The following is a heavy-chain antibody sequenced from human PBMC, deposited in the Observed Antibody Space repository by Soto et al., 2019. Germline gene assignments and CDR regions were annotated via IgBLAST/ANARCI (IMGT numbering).Heavy chain of an antibody. V-gene: IGHV1-18*01. CDR1: GYTFSNYG. CDR3: ARGVPGAEAWFGP. Sequence: SSVKVSCTTSGYTFSNYGIPWVRQSPGQPLEWLGWISLYSDGTNYAQKCQGRVSMTTDTYTTTAYMELKSLRSDDTAVYSSARGVPGAEAWFGPWGQGTLVTVSS. CDR2: ISLYSDGT. J-gene: IGHJ5*02. D-gene: IGHD2-2*01.